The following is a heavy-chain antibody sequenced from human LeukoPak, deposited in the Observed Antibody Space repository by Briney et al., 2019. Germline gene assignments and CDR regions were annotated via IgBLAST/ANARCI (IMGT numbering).Heavy chain of an antibody. CDR2: IFYTGST. J-gene: IGHJ4*02. V-gene: IGHV4-59*12. CDR1: VGSISSLY. CDR3: AREGGPYRPLDY. Sequence: SETLSLTCSVSVGSISSLYWSWIRPPPGKGLEWIGYIFYTGSTNYNPSLKSRVTMFVDMSKNQFSLRLSSVTAADTAVYYCAREGGPYRPLDYSGQGTLVTVSS.